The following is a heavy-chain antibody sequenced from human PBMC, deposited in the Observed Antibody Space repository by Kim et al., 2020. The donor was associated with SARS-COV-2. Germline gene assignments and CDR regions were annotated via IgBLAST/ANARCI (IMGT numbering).Heavy chain of an antibody. CDR2: ISYDGSNK. CDR3: ARDNRNIVLEAHLYFDY. J-gene: IGHJ4*01. CDR1: GFTFSSYA. V-gene: IGHV3-30-3*01. Sequence: GGSLRLSCAASGFTFSSYAMHWVRQAPGKGLEWVAVISYDGSNKYYADSVKGRFTISRDNSKNTLYLQMNSLRAEDTAVYYCARDNRNIVLEAHLYFDY. D-gene: IGHD2-15*01.